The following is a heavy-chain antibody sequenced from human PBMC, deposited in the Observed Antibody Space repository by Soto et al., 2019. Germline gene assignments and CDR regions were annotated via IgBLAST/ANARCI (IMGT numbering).Heavy chain of an antibody. CDR2: IYHSGST. CDR3: ARDRSLYYYDSSGYPIDY. V-gene: IGHV4-38-2*02. CDR1: GYSISSGYY. J-gene: IGHJ4*02. Sequence: PXETLYLTCAVSGYSISSGYYWCCIRQPPGKGLEWIGSIYHSGSTYYNPSLKSRVTISVDTSKNQFSLKLSSVTAADTAVYYCARDRSLYYYDSSGYPIDYWGQGTLVTVYS. D-gene: IGHD3-22*01.